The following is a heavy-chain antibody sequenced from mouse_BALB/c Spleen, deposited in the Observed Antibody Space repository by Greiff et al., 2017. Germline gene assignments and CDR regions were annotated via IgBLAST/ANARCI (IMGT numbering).Heavy chain of an antibody. D-gene: IGHD2-4*01. J-gene: IGHJ3*01. Sequence: VQGVESGAELVRPGSSVKISCKASGYAFSSYWMNWVKQRPGQGLEWIGQIYPGDGDTNYNGKFKGKATLTADKSSSTAYMQLSSLTSEDSAVYFCSRSTMITEGFAYWGQGTLVTVSA. CDR3: SRSTMITEGFAY. CDR1: GYAFSSYW. CDR2: IYPGDGDT. V-gene: IGHV1-80*01.